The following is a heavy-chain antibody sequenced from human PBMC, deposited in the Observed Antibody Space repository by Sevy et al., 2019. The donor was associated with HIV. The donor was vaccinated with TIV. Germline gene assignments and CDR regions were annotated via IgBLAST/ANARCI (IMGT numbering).Heavy chain of an antibody. J-gene: IGHJ5*02. V-gene: IGHV4-38-2*01. CDR3: ARGGAAVVVVAASPYNWFDP. CDR1: GYSISSGYY. D-gene: IGHD2-15*01. CDR2: IYHSGST. Sequence: SETLSLTCAVSGYSISSGYYWGWIRQPPGKGLEWIGSIYHSGSTYYNPSLKSRVTISVDTSKNQFSLKLSSVTAADPAVYYCARGGAAVVVVAASPYNWFDPWGQGTLVTVSS.